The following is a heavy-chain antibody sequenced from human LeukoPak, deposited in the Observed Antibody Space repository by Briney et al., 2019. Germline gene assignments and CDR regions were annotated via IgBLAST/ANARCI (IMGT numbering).Heavy chain of an antibody. Sequence: SETLSLTCTVSSGSISSYYWSWIRQPPGKGLEWIGYIYTSGSTNYNPSLKSRVTISVDTSKNQFSLKLSSVTAADTAVYYCARLRYFDSSGYYPTWGQGTLVTVSP. J-gene: IGHJ5*02. CDR3: ARLRYFDSSGYYPT. V-gene: IGHV4-4*09. D-gene: IGHD3-22*01. CDR2: IYTSGST. CDR1: SGSISSYY.